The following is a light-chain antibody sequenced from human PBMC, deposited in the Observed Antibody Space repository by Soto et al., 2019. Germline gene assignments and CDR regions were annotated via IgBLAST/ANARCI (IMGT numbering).Light chain of an antibody. V-gene: IGKV1-9*01. CDR1: QGISSY. J-gene: IGKJ1*01. Sequence: IQLTQSPSSLSASVGDRVTITCRASQGISSYLAWYQQKPGKAPKLLIYAASTLQSGVPSRFSGSGSGTDFTLTISSLQPVDFGTYYCQQLNSYSFGQGTKVEIK. CDR3: QQLNSYS. CDR2: AAS.